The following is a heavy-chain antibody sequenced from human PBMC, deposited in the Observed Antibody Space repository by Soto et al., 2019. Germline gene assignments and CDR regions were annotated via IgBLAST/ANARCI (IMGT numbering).Heavy chain of an antibody. CDR1: GGSISSGGYS. Sequence: QLQLQESGSGLVKPSQTLSLTCAVSGGSISSGGYSWSWIRQPPGKGLEWIGYIYHSGSTYYNPSLKSRVTISVDRSKNQFSLKLSSVTAADTAVYYCARLNTGYCSSTSCLKDAFDIWGQGTMVTVSS. CDR3: ARLNTGYCSSTSCLKDAFDI. J-gene: IGHJ3*02. D-gene: IGHD2-2*03. V-gene: IGHV4-30-2*01. CDR2: IYHSGST.